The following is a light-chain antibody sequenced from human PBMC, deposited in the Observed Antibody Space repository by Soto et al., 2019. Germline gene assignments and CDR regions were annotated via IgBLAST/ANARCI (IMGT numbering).Light chain of an antibody. CDR2: DAS. V-gene: IGKV1-5*01. J-gene: IGKJ1*01. CDR1: QSISSW. Sequence: DIQMTQSPSTLSASVGDRVTITCRASQSISSWLAWYQQKPGKAPKLLIYDASSFESGVPSRFSGSVSGTEFTLTISSLHPDDFATYYCQQYNSLWTFGQGNKVEIK. CDR3: QQYNSLWT.